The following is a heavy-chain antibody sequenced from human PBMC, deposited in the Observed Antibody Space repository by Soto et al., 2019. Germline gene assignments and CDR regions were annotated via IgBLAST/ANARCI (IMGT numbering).Heavy chain of an antibody. CDR3: ARDKQLVRFDY. J-gene: IGHJ4*02. D-gene: IGHD6-6*01. Sequence: GGSLRLSCAASGFIFNYGMTWVRQAPGKGLEWVSDISGSGGATYYADSVKGRFTISRDNAKNSLYLQMNSLRAEDTAVYYCARDKQLVRFDYWGQGTLVTVSS. CDR2: ISGSGGAT. CDR1: GFIFNYG. V-gene: IGHV3-48*01.